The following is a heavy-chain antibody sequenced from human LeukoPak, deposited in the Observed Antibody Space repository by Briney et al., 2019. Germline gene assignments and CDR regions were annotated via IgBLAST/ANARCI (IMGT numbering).Heavy chain of an antibody. D-gene: IGHD3-16*01. J-gene: IGHJ6*03. CDR3: ARDRNDYIWGSYYMDV. CDR1: GGSISIYY. Sequence: SETLSLTCTVSGGSISIYYWIWIRQPAGKGLEGIGRIYTSGSTNYNPSLKSRVTMSVDTSKNQFSLKLSSVTAADTAVYYCARDRNDYIWGSYYMDVWGKGTTVTVSS. CDR2: IYTSGST. V-gene: IGHV4-4*07.